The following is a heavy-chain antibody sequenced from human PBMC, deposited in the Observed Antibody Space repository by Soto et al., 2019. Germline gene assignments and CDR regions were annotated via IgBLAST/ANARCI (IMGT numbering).Heavy chain of an antibody. D-gene: IGHD3-3*01. CDR1: GFTFSSYA. Sequence: GGSLRLSCVASGFTFSSYAMSWVRQAPGKGLEWVSAISGSGGSTYYADSVKGRFTISRDNSKNTLYLQMNSLRAEDTAVYYCAKVPTYYDFWSGPNYFDYWGQGTLVTSP. CDR2: ISGSGGST. CDR3: AKVPTYYDFWSGPNYFDY. V-gene: IGHV3-23*01. J-gene: IGHJ4*02.